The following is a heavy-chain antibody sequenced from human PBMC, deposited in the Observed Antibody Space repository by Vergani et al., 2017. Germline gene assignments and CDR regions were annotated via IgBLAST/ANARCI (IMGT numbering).Heavy chain of an antibody. J-gene: IGHJ6*02. D-gene: IGHD2-2*01. CDR2: MNPNSGNT. CDR1: GYTFTSYD. Sequence: QVQLVQSGAEVKKPGASVKVSCKASGYTFTSYDINWVRQATGQGLEWMGWMNPNSGNTGYAQKFQGRVTMTRNTSISTAYMELSSLRSDDTAVYYCARDPDIVVVPAAPYYYYYYGMDVWGQGTTVTVSS. V-gene: IGHV1-8*01. CDR3: ARDPDIVVVPAAPYYYYYYGMDV.